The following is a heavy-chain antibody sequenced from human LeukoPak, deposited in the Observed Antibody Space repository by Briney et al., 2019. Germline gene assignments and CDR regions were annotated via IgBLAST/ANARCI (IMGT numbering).Heavy chain of an antibody. V-gene: IGHV3-23*01. CDR3: AKDRGSIAAAGTGVYY. D-gene: IGHD6-13*01. Sequence: GGSLRLSCAASGFTFSSYAMSWVRQAPGNGLEWVSAISGSGGSTYYADSVKGRFTISRDNSKNTLYLQMNSLRAEDTAVYYCAKDRGSIAAAGTGVYYWGQETLVTVSS. CDR1: GFTFSSYA. CDR2: ISGSGGST. J-gene: IGHJ4*02.